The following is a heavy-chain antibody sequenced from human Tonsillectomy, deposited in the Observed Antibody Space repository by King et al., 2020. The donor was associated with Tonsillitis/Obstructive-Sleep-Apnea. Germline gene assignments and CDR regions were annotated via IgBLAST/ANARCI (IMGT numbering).Heavy chain of an antibody. D-gene: IGHD2-2*01. CDR1: GGSISSYY. CDR2: IYYSGST. Sequence: PLQESGPGLVKPSETLSLTCTVSGGSISSYYWSWIRQPPGKGLEWIGYIYYSGSTNYNPSLKSRVTISVDTSKNQFSLKLSSVTAADTAVYYCARKLVPAASPNDAFDIWGQGTMVTVSS. V-gene: IGHV4-59*01. CDR3: ARKLVPAASPNDAFDI. J-gene: IGHJ3*02.